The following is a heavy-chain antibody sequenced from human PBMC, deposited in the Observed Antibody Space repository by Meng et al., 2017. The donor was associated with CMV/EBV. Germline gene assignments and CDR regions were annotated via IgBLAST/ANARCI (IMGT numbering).Heavy chain of an antibody. CDR1: GFTFSSYS. D-gene: IGHD2-8*01. Sequence: GGSLRLSCAASGFTFSSYSMNWVRQAPGKGLEWVSSISSSSSYIYYADSVKGRFTISRDNAKNSLYLQMNSLRAEDTAVYYCTRGIPPVKEYGMEGYGMDVWGRGTTVTVSS. CDR3: TRGIPPVKEYGMEGYGMDV. CDR2: ISSSSSYI. V-gene: IGHV3-21*01. J-gene: IGHJ6*02.